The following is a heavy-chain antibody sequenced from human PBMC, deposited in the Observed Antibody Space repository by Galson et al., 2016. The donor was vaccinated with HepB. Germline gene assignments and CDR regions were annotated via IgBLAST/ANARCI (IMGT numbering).Heavy chain of an antibody. V-gene: IGHV3-43*01. D-gene: IGHD2-21*02. Sequence: SLRLSCAASGFTFDDYVLHWVRQAPGKGLEWVSLISWDSGSTFYADSVKGRFTISRDNSKNSLFLQMDSLRTEDTAFYYCATISTGDYYFNYWGHGTLVTVSS. CDR2: ISWDSGST. J-gene: IGHJ4*01. CDR3: ATISTGDYYFNY. CDR1: GFTFDDYV.